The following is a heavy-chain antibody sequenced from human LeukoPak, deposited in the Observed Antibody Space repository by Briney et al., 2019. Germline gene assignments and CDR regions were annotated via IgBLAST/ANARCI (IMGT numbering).Heavy chain of an antibody. CDR2: ISSSSSYI. V-gene: IGHV3-21*01. D-gene: IGHD1-26*01. CDR1: GFTFSSYS. CDR3: ARDWEGAHLFYYYYYGMDV. Sequence: GGSLRLSCAASGFTFSSYSMNWVRQAPGKGLEWVSSISSSSSYIYYADSVKGRFTISRDNAKNSLYLQMNRLRAEDTAVYYCARDWEGAHLFYYYYYGMDVWGQGPTVTVSS. J-gene: IGHJ6*02.